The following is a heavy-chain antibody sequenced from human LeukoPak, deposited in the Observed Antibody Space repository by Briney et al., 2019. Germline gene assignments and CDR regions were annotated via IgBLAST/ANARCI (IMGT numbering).Heavy chain of an antibody. CDR1: GFTFSSYW. Sequence: GGSLRLSCAASGFTFSSYWMHWVRQAPGKGLVWVSRINTDGSSTSYADSVKGRFTISRDNAKNTLYLQMNSLRAGDTAVYYCARERYYDFWRVAFDIWGQGTMVTVSS. J-gene: IGHJ3*02. CDR3: ARERYYDFWRVAFDI. D-gene: IGHD3-3*01. CDR2: INTDGSST. V-gene: IGHV3-74*01.